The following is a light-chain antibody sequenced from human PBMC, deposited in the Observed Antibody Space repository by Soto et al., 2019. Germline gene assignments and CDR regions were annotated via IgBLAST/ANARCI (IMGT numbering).Light chain of an antibody. CDR2: GAS. J-gene: IGKJ4*01. Sequence: EIGLTQSPGTLSLSPGERATLSCWASQSVSSSQLDWYQKKHGQAPRLLMYGASSRATGIPERLSGSGYGTDLTITISRMETEDFAVYYCQQYGSYPLTFGGGTKVDI. CDR1: QSVSSSQ. CDR3: QQYGSYPLT. V-gene: IGKV3-20*01.